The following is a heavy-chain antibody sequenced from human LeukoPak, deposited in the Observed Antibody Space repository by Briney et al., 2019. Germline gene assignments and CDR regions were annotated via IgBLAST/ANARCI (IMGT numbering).Heavy chain of an antibody. V-gene: IGHV3-64*01. CDR2: ISSNGGST. CDR3: ATMTT. D-gene: IGHD3-22*01. CDR1: GFSFSNYG. Sequence: GGSLRLSCEASGFSFSNYGLHWVRQAPGKGLEYVSAISSNGGSTYYANSVKGRFTISRDNSKNTLYLQMGSLRAEDMAVYYCATMTTWGQGTLVTVSS. J-gene: IGHJ5*02.